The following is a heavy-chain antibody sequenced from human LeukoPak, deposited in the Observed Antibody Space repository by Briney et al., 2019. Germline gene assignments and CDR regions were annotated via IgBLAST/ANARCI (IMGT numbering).Heavy chain of an antibody. CDR3: ARDFRSYYYDSSFQH. CDR2: MNPNSGNT. CDR1: GYTFTSYD. Sequence: ASVKVSCKASGYTFTSYDINWVRQATGQGLEWMGWMNPNSGNTGYAQKFQGRVTMTRNTSISTAYMELSSLRSEDTAVYYCARDFRSYYYDSSFQHWGQGTLVTVSS. J-gene: IGHJ1*01. D-gene: IGHD3-22*01. V-gene: IGHV1-8*01.